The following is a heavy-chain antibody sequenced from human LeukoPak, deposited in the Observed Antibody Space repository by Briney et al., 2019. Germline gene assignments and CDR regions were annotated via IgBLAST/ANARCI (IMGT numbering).Heavy chain of an antibody. J-gene: IGHJ4*02. CDR1: GGSFSGYY. Sequence: SETLSLTCAVSGGSFSGYYWSWIRQPPGKGLEWIGEINHSGSTNYNPSLKSRVTISVDTSKNQFSLKLSSVTAADTAVYYCARVWLQYRYSSSWGAPDYWGQGTLVTVSS. V-gene: IGHV4-34*01. CDR3: ARVWLQYRYSSSWGAPDY. D-gene: IGHD6-13*01. CDR2: INHSGST.